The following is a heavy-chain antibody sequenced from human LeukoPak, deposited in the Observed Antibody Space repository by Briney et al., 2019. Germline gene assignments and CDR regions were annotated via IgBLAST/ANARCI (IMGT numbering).Heavy chain of an antibody. CDR2: INTNSRTI. Sequence: PGGSLRLSCAASGFTFSSYEMNWIRQAPGEGLEWISYINTNSRTIHYTDSVQGRFTISRDNAKNLVYLQMNSLRAEDTALYYCARGGQIWHHWGQGTLVTVSS. J-gene: IGHJ4*02. D-gene: IGHD5-18*01. CDR1: GFTFSSYE. V-gene: IGHV3-48*03. CDR3: ARGGQIWHH.